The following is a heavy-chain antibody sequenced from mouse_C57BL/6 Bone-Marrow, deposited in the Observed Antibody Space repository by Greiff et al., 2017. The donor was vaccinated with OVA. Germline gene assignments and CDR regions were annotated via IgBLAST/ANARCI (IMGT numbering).Heavy chain of an antibody. J-gene: IGHJ1*03. CDR1: GYTFTSYG. D-gene: IGHD1-1*01. Sequence: QVHVKQSGAELARPGASVKLSCKASGYTFTSYGISWVKQRPGQGLEWIGEIYPRSGNTYYNEKFKGKATLTADKSSSTAYMELRSLTSEDSAVYFCARRECYGSSYWYFDVWGTGTTVTVSS. CDR3: ARRECYGSSYWYFDV. CDR2: IYPRSGNT. V-gene: IGHV1-81*01.